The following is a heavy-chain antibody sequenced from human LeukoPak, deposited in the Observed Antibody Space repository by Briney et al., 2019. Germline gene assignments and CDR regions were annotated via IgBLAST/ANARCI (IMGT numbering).Heavy chain of an antibody. J-gene: IGHJ4*02. CDR2: INHSGST. CDR1: GGSISSSSYY. V-gene: IGHV4-39*07. Sequence: PSETLSLTCTVSGGSISSSSYYWGWIRQPPGKGLEWIGEINHSGSTNYNPSLKSRVTISVDTSKNQFSLKLSSVTAADTAVYYCARRAHATDYWGQGTLVTVSS. CDR3: ARRAHATDY. D-gene: IGHD2-15*01.